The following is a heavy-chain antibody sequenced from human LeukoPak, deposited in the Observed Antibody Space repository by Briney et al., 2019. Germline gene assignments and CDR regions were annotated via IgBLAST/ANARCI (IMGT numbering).Heavy chain of an antibody. CDR2: ISGSGGST. Sequence: GSLRLSCAASGFTFSSYAMSWVRQAPGKGLEWVSAISGSGGSTYYADSAKGRFTISGDNSKNTLYLQMNSLRAEDTAVYYCAKVGELGIVVVPAAIFYFDYWGQGTLVTVSS. J-gene: IGHJ4*02. CDR1: GFTFSSYA. CDR3: AKVGELGIVVVPAAIFYFDY. V-gene: IGHV3-23*01. D-gene: IGHD2-2*01.